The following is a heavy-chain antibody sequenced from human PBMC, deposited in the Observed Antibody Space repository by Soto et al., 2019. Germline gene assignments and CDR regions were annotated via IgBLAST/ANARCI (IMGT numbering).Heavy chain of an antibody. Sequence: HPGGSLRLSCAASGYTFSRHWIHWVRQAPGQGLVGVSRISPDGTITDYADSVRGRFTISRDNAKNTLYLQMDSLRADDTAVYYCARPRSMSSSGFDIWGQGTMVTVSS. V-gene: IGHV3-74*01. J-gene: IGHJ3*02. CDR1: GYTFSRHW. CDR2: ISPDGTIT. D-gene: IGHD6-6*01. CDR3: ARPRSMSSSGFDI.